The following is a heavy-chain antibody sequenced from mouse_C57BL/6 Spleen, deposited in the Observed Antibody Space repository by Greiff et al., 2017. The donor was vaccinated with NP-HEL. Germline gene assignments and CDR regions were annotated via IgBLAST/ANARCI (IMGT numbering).Heavy chain of an antibody. V-gene: IGHV1-64*01. CDR2: IHPNSGST. D-gene: IGHD1-1*01. CDR3: AEGGYYYGSSYFDY. J-gene: IGHJ2*01. CDR1: GYTFTSYW. Sequence: VQLQQPGAELVKPGASVKLSCKASGYTFTSYWMHWVKQRPGQGLEWIGMIHPNSGSTNYNEKFKSKATLTVDKSSSTAYMQLSSLTSEDSAVYYCAEGGYYYGSSYFDYWGQGTTLTVSS.